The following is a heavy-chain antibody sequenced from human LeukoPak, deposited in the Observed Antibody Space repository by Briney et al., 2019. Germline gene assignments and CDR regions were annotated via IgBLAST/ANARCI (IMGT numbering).Heavy chain of an antibody. Sequence: GGSLRLSCAASGFTFSNYAMSWVRQAPGKGLEWVSAISGSGGSTYYADSVKGRFTISRDNSKNTLYLQMNSLRAEDTAVYYCAARDCSSSSCYRFDYWGQGTLITVSS. CDR2: ISGSGGST. J-gene: IGHJ4*02. CDR3: AARDCSSSSCYRFDY. V-gene: IGHV3-23*01. CDR1: GFTFSNYA. D-gene: IGHD2-2*02.